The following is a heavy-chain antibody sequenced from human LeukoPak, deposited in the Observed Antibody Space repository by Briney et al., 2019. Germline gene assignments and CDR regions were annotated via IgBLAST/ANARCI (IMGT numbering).Heavy chain of an antibody. J-gene: IGHJ5*02. D-gene: IGHD6-19*01. CDR3: ARYTSGYYRWFDP. Sequence: ASVKVSCKASGYTFTTNAMNWVRQAPGQGLERMGWINTNTGNPTYAQGFTGRFVFSLDTSVSTAYLQISSLRAEDTAVYYCARYTSGYYRWFDPWGQGTLVTVSS. CDR1: GYTFTTNA. CDR2: INTNTGNP. V-gene: IGHV7-4-1*02.